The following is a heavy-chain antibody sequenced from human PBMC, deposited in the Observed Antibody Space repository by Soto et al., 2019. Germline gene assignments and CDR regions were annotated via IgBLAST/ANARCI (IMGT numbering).Heavy chain of an antibody. D-gene: IGHD2-15*01. CDR2: IHHSEKS. J-gene: IGHJ5*02. Sequence: SETLSLTCAVSGYSISSGYYWVWIRQTPGKGLEWIGSIHHSEKSYNNPSLRSRVTMSLDTSKNQFSLRLTSVTVADTGVYYCARGGGGSQFLWFGPWGQGILVTVSS. CDR3: ARGGGGSQFLWFGP. V-gene: IGHV4-38-2*01. CDR1: GYSISSGYY.